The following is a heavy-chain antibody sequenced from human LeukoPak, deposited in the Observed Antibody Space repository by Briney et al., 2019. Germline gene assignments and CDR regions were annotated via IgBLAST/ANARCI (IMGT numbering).Heavy chain of an antibody. CDR3: ARDQGGVPAAPWDAFDI. J-gene: IGHJ3*02. Sequence: SETLSLTCTVSGGSISSGGYYWSWIRQPPGKGLEWIGYIYHSGSTYYNPSLKSRVTISVDRSKNQFSLKLSSVTAADTAVYYCARDQGGVPAAPWDAFDIWGQGTMVTVSS. CDR2: IYHSGST. V-gene: IGHV4-30-2*01. CDR1: GGSISSGGYY. D-gene: IGHD2-2*01.